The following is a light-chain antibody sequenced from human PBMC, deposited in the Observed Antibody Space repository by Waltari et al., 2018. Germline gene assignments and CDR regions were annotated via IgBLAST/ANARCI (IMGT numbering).Light chain of an antibody. Sequence: SYELTQPPSVSVSPGQTASITCSGDKLGDKQVSWYQQKPGQSPLLIIYEDKKRPSGIPERFSGSNSGNTATLTISETQAMDEADYYCQAWDSLMIFGGGTKLTVL. CDR3: QAWDSLMI. J-gene: IGLJ2*01. CDR1: KLGDKQ. V-gene: IGLV3-1*01. CDR2: EDK.